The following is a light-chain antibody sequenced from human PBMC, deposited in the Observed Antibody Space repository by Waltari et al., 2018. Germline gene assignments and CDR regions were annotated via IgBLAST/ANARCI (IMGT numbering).Light chain of an antibody. CDR3: CSYAGSSTYV. CDR1: SSDVGTDNL. CDR2: AGS. Sequence: QSALTQPASVSGSPGQSIPIPCPGTSSDVGTDNLVSWYQQHPGKAPKLMISAGSKRPSGVSNRFSGSKSGNTASLTISGLQAEDEADYYCCSYAGSSTYVFGTGTKVTVL. J-gene: IGLJ1*01. V-gene: IGLV2-23*01.